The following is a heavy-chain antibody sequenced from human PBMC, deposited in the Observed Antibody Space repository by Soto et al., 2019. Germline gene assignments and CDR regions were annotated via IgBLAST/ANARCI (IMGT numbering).Heavy chain of an antibody. CDR1: GGTFSSYG. V-gene: IGHV1-69*01. CDR3: ARAAQTRYDWNDLGNWFDP. Sequence: QVQLVQSGAEVKKPGSSVKVSCKASGGTFSSYGVSWVRQAPGHGLKWMGGIISFFGTTNYAQKFQGRVTITADESTSTDYMELNRLIPPGTAVYFCARAAQTRYDWNDLGNWFDPWGQGTLVTVSS. D-gene: IGHD1-1*01. CDR2: IISFFGTT. J-gene: IGHJ5*02.